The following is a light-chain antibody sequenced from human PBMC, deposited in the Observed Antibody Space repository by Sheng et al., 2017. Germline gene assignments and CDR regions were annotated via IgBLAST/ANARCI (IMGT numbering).Light chain of an antibody. CDR2: GAS. CDR3: QQRSNWPPLT. J-gene: IGKJ4*01. CDR1: QSVSSSY. V-gene: IGKV3D-20*02. Sequence: EIVLTQSPGTLSLSPGERATLSCRASQSVSSSYLAWYQQKPGQAPRLLIYGASTRATGIPARFSGSASGTEFTLTISSLEPEDFAVYYCQQRSNWPPLTFGGGTKVEIK.